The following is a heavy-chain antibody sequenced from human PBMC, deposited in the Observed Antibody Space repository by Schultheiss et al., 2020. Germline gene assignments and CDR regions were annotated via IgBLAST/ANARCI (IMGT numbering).Heavy chain of an antibody. J-gene: IGHJ4*02. CDR1: GFTVSSNY. CDR2: IYSGGST. Sequence: GGSLRLSCAASGFTVSSNYMSWVRQAPGKGLEWVSVIYSGGSTYYADSVKGRFTISRDNAKNTLYLQMNSLRAEDTAVYYCAKVWLRSSSWYSLVVDYWGQGTLVTVSS. V-gene: IGHV3-53*01. D-gene: IGHD6-13*01. CDR3: AKVWLRSSSWYSLVVDY.